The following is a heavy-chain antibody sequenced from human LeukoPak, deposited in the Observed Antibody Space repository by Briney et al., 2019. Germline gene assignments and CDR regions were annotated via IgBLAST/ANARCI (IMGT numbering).Heavy chain of an antibody. CDR1: GFIFSSYW. CDR3: ARVVRRYSSSSSYFDY. V-gene: IGHV3-7*01. CDR2: IKQDGSEK. J-gene: IGHJ4*02. Sequence: GGSLRLSCAASGFIFSSYWMSWVRQAPGKGLEWVANIKQDGSEKYYVDSVKGRFTISRDNAKNSLYLQMNSLRAEDTAVYYCARVVRRYSSSSSYFDYWGQGTLVTVSS. D-gene: IGHD6-6*01.